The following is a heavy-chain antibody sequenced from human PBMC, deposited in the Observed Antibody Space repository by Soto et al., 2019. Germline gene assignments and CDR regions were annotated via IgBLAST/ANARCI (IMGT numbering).Heavy chain of an antibody. CDR3: ARDPRARRGNY. D-gene: IGHD3-16*01. Sequence: PAVQVSWPASASTFPGYYMHWVRQAPGQGLEWMGWINPNSGGTNYAQKFQGRVTMTRDTSISTAYMELSRLRSDDTAVYYCARDPRARRGNYWGQGTLVTLSS. CDR1: ASTFPGYY. CDR2: INPNSGGT. V-gene: IGHV1-2*02. J-gene: IGHJ4*02.